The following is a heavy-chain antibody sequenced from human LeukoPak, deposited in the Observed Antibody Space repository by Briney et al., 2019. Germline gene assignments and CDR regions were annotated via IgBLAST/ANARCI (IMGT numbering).Heavy chain of an antibody. CDR2: ISGSGSSA. Sequence: GGPLRLSCAASGLTFSTYAMSWVRQAPGRGPEWVTTISGSGSSAYYADSVKGRFTISRDIPKNTLYLQMNSLRDEDTAVYYCVKARYGSGTYSAFDIWGQGTMVTVSS. V-gene: IGHV3-23*01. CDR3: VKARYGSGTYSAFDI. J-gene: IGHJ3*02. CDR1: GLTFSTYA. D-gene: IGHD3-10*01.